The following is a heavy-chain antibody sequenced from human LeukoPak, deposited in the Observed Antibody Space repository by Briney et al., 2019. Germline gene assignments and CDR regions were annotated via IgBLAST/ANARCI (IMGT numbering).Heavy chain of an antibody. CDR1: GGSIGTDSYY. CDR3: ATGKYSGYYDY. CDR2: MYYGGTT. D-gene: IGHD5-12*01. Sequence: SETLSLTCSVSGGSIGTDSYYGGWVRQPPGKGLEWIGSMYYGGTTYFNPSLKSRVTLSVDTSKNDFSLRLSSVTAADSAVYFCATGKYSGYYDYWGQGTLVTVFS. V-gene: IGHV4-39*02. J-gene: IGHJ4*02.